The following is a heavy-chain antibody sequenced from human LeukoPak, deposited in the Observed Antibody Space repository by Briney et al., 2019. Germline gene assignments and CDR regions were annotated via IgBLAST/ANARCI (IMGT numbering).Heavy chain of an antibody. J-gene: IGHJ4*02. Sequence: GGSLRLSCAASGFTFSTYWMSWVRQAPGEGLEWVANIKQDGSDEYYVDSVKGRFTISRDDAKGSLYLQMNSLRAEDTAVHYCARASYFDYWGQGTLVTVSS. CDR1: GFTFSTYW. V-gene: IGHV3-7*05. CDR2: IKQDGSDE. CDR3: ARASYFDY.